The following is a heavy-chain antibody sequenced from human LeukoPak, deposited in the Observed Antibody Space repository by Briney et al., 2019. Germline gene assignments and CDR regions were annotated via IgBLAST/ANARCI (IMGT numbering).Heavy chain of an antibody. J-gene: IGHJ5*02. CDR3: AGTAAGTRWFDP. V-gene: IGHV3-66*02. D-gene: IGHD6-13*01. Sequence: GGSLRLSCGASGFTVSSNYMSWVRQAPGKGLEWVSVIYSGGSTYYADSVKGRFTISRDNSKNTLYLQMNSLRAEDTAVYYCAGTAAGTRWFDPWGQGTLVTVSS. CDR1: GFTVSSNY. CDR2: IYSGGST.